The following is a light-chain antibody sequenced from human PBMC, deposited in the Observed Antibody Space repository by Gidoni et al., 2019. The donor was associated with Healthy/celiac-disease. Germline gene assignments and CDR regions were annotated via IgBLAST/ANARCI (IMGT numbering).Light chain of an antibody. V-gene: IGKV1-9*01. Sequence: DIQLTQYPSFLSASVGDRVTITCRASQCISSYLAWYQQKPGKAPQLLIYAASTLQSGVPSRFSGSGSGTEFTLTISSLQPEDFATYYCQQLNSYPITFGQGTRLEIK. J-gene: IGKJ5*01. CDR1: QCISSY. CDR3: QQLNSYPIT. CDR2: AAS.